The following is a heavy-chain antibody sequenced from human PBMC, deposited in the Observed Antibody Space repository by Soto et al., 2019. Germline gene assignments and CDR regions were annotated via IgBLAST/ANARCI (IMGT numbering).Heavy chain of an antibody. D-gene: IGHD2-15*01. V-gene: IGHV3-66*01. CDR3: ARSDCSSGSCPNWFDP. CDR1: GFSVTYTY. J-gene: IGHJ5*02. Sequence: EVQLVESGGGLVQPGGSLRLSCAASGFSVTYTYMSWIRQAPGKGLEWVSGIYSGGRTFYADSVRGRFTISRDEGKNTHYLPMPSLRPEDTAVYFCARSDCSSGSCPNWFDPWGQGTPVIVSS. CDR2: IYSGGRT.